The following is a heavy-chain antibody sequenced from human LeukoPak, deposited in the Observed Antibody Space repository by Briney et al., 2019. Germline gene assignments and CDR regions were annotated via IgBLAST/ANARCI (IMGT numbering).Heavy chain of an antibody. J-gene: IGHJ5*02. Sequence: PSETLSLACTVSGASISDYYWSWIRQPPGKGLEWIGFIYYSGSTNYNPSLKSRVTISVDTSKNQFSLKLSSVTAADTAVYYCARHETPARFDPWGQGTLVTVSS. CDR3: ARHETPARFDP. CDR2: IYYSGST. V-gene: IGHV4-59*08. CDR1: GASISDYY.